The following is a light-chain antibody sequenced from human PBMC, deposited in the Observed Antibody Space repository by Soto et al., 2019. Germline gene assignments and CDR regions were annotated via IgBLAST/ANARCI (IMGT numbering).Light chain of an antibody. CDR1: QSVSSSY. CDR3: QQYGSSPYT. Sequence: EIVLTQSPGTLSLSPGERVTLSCRASQSVSSSYLAWYQQKPGQAPRLLIYGASSRATGIPDSFSGSGSGTDFTLNISRLEPEDFEVYYCQQYGSSPYTFGQGTKVDIK. CDR2: GAS. J-gene: IGKJ2*01. V-gene: IGKV3-20*01.